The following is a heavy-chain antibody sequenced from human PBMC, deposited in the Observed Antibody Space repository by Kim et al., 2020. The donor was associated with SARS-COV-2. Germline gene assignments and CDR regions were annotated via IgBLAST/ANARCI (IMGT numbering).Heavy chain of an antibody. V-gene: IGHV3-11*06. CDR3: ARAYSSGWAYVDY. D-gene: IGHD6-19*01. Sequence: YAESVKGRFTISRDNAMTTLYLQMKCLRAEDTAVYYCARAYSSGWAYVDYWGQGTLVTVSS. J-gene: IGHJ4*02.